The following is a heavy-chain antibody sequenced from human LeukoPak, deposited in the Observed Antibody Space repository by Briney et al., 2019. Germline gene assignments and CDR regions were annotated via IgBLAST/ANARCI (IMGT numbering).Heavy chain of an antibody. Sequence: SETLSLTCTVSGGSISSSSDYWGWIRQPPGKGLEWIGSIYYSGSTYYNPSLKSRVTISVDTSKNQFSLKLSSVTAADTAVYYCARDRATYSSGPLDYWGQGTLVTVSS. CDR1: GGSISSSSDY. CDR2: IYYSGST. D-gene: IGHD6-19*01. CDR3: ARDRATYSSGPLDY. J-gene: IGHJ4*02. V-gene: IGHV4-39*02.